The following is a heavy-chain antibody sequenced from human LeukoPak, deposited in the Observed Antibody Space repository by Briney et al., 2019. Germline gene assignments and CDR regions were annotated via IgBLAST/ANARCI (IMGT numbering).Heavy chain of an antibody. V-gene: IGHV4-39*01. D-gene: IGHD1-1*01. J-gene: IGHJ5*02. Sequence: SETLSLTCTVSGGSISSSNDCWDWIRQPPGRGLEWIASFYYGGSTYYNPSLKSRVTISADTSKNQVSLKLRSVTAADTALYYCTWRRAGRLYNWFDPWGQGTLVTVSS. CDR2: FYYGGST. CDR1: GGSISSSNDC. CDR3: TWRRAGRLYNWFDP.